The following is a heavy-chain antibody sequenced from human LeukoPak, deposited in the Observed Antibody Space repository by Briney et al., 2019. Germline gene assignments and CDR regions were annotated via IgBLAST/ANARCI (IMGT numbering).Heavy chain of an antibody. Sequence: GASVKVSCKASGYTFTSYGISWVRQAPGQGLEWMGWISAYNGNANYAQKLQGRVTMTTDTSTSTAYMELRSLRSDDTAVYYCARIRRYYDILTGYPIYYYYCMDVWGKGTTVTVSS. J-gene: IGHJ6*03. CDR3: ARIRRYYDILTGYPIYYYYCMDV. V-gene: IGHV1-18*01. CDR2: ISAYNGNA. D-gene: IGHD3-9*01. CDR1: GYTFTSYG.